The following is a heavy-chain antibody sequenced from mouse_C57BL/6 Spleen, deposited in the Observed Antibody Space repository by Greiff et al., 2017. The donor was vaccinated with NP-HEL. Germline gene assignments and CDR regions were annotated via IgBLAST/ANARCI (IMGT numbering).Heavy chain of an antibody. CDR2: INPNNGGT. D-gene: IGHD3-2*02. CDR3: ARRTQLRPWYFDV. V-gene: IGHV1-18*01. CDR1: GYTFTDYN. J-gene: IGHJ1*03. Sequence: QLQQSGPELVKPGASVKIPCKASGYTFTDYNMDWVKQSHGKSLEWIGDINPNNGGTIYNQKFKGKATLTVDKSSSTAYMELRSLTSEDTAVYYCARRTQLRPWYFDVWGTGTTVTVSS.